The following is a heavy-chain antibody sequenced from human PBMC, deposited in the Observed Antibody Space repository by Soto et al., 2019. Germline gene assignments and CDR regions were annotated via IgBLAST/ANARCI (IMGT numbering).Heavy chain of an antibody. Sequence: EVQLLESGGGLLQPGGSLRLSCAASGFTFRSYAMNWVRQAPGKGLEWVSGISSNGGSTYYADPVKGRFTISRDISKNMLDLQINSLRAEDTALYYCAKDNGPPGTTDWYFDVWGRGTLVSVSS. CDR1: GFTFRSYA. V-gene: IGHV3-23*01. CDR2: ISSNGGST. J-gene: IGHJ2*01. D-gene: IGHD2-8*01. CDR3: AKDNGPPGTTDWYFDV.